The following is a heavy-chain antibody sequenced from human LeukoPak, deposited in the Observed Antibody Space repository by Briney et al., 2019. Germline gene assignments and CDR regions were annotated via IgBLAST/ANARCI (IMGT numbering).Heavy chain of an antibody. Sequence: SVKVSCKASGYTFTSYGISWVRQAPGQGLEWMGGIIPIFGTANYAQKFQGRVTITADESTSTAYMELRSLRSDDTAVYYCARDRELYDYWGQGTLVTVSS. CDR2: IIPIFGTA. CDR3: ARDRELYDY. J-gene: IGHJ4*02. V-gene: IGHV1-69*13. D-gene: IGHD1-26*01. CDR1: GYTFTSYG.